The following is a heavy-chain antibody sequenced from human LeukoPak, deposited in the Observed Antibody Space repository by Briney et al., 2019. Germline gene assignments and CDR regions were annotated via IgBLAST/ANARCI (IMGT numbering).Heavy chain of an antibody. CDR3: AIDPLEDSCYFNV. J-gene: IGHJ2*01. CDR1: AFILSSVR. CDR2: ISSTSTYI. D-gene: IGHD3/OR15-3a*01. Sequence: GGSLRPSSALSAFILSSVRANCVSQAQGEGMEWVSFISSTSTYIYYADSVKGRFTISRENAKNSLFLKQPSMTAQDTAFYYCAIDPLEDSCYFNVWGRGTLVTVSS. V-gene: IGHV3-21*04.